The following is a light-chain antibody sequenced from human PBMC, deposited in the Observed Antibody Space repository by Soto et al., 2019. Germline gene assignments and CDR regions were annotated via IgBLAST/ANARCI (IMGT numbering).Light chain of an antibody. CDR2: AAS. Sequence: EIVLPPSPGTLSLSPGERATLSCRASQIVYGNSLTWYQQKPGQAPRVLFYAASNRATGIPDRFSGSGSGTDFTLTLSRLEPEDFAVYYCQQYGRSPRTFGQGTKVEMK. CDR1: QIVYGNS. V-gene: IGKV3-20*01. CDR3: QQYGRSPRT. J-gene: IGKJ1*01.